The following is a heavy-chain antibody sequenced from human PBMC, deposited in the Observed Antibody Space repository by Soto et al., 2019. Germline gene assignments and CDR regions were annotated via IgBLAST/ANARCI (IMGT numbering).Heavy chain of an antibody. CDR3: AHSLRNWNDFGFVETFDI. V-gene: IGHV2-5*02. D-gene: IGHD1-1*01. CDR2: IYWDDDK. CDR1: VVSLSPLGFG. J-gene: IGHJ3*02. Sequence: SCPTLVNPPQTLTLTCTFSVVSLSPLGFGLGWMREPPVKALEWLALIYWDDDKRYSPSLKSRLTITEDTSKNQVVLTMTNMDSVDTATYYCAHSLRNWNDFGFVETFDIWGQGTMVTVSS.